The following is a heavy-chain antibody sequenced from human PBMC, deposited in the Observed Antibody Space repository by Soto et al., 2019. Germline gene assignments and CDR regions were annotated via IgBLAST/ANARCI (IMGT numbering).Heavy chain of an antibody. J-gene: IGHJ5*02. D-gene: IGHD5-18*01. CDR3: VRSGYSYGYGFDN. CDR1: GFTLSDYW. V-gene: IGHV3-74*01. CDR2: MSGDGSRT. Sequence: EVQLVESGGGVVQPGGSLRLSCAASGFTLSDYWMHWVRQVPGKGLLWVSRMSGDGSRTDYADSAKGRFSISRDNANNMVHLQMSSLRAEYTAIYFCVRSGYSYGYGFDNWGQGTLVTVSS.